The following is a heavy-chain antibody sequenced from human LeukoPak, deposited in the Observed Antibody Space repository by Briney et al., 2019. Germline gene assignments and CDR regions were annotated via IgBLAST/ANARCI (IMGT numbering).Heavy chain of an antibody. Sequence: KISCKASGGTFSSYAISWVRQAPGQGLEWMGRIIPILGIANYAQKFQGRVTITADKSTSTAYMELSSLRSEDTAVYYCARASNIAALSDWGQGTLVTVSS. CDR2: IIPILGIA. D-gene: IGHD6-6*01. CDR1: GGTFSSYA. V-gene: IGHV1-69*04. J-gene: IGHJ4*02. CDR3: ARASNIAALSD.